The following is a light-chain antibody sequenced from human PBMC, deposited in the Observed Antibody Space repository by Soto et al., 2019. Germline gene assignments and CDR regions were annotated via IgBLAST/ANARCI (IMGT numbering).Light chain of an antibody. CDR3: QQYGSSPWT. Sequence: EIVLTQSPGTLSLSPGDRATLSCRASQSVSSNSLAWYQRRPGQAPRLLIYGASSRITGIPDRFSGSGSGTDLTLTISRLEPEDFAVYYCQQYGSSPWTFGQGTKVDIK. V-gene: IGKV3-20*01. CDR1: QSVSSNS. CDR2: GAS. J-gene: IGKJ1*01.